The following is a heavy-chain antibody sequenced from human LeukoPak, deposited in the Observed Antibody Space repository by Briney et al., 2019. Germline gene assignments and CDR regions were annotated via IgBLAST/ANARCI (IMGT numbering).Heavy chain of an antibody. J-gene: IGHJ4*02. V-gene: IGHV1-46*01. CDR1: GYTFTSHY. Sequence: ASVEVSCKASGYTFTSHYMHWVRQAPGQGLEWMGIINPSGGSTSYAQKFQGRVTMTRDMSTSTVYMELSSLRSEDTAVYYCARDREELWSQYFFDYWGQGTLVTVSS. D-gene: IGHD2/OR15-2a*01. CDR3: ARDREELWSQYFFDY. CDR2: INPSGGST.